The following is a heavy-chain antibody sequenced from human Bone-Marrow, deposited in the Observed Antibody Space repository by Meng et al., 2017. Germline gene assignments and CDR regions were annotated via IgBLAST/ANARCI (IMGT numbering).Heavy chain of an antibody. CDR2: INPNSGGT. CDR1: GSTFTGYY. V-gene: IGHV1-2*06. CDR3: ARDPDVDTARGDY. Sequence: VQLVQFGAEVKKPGASVKVSCKASGSTFTGYYMHWVRQAPGQGLEWMGRINPNSGGTNYAQKFQGRVTMTRDTSISTAYMELSRLRSDDTAVYYCARDPDVDTARGDYWGQGTLVTVSS. D-gene: IGHD5-18*01. J-gene: IGHJ4*02.